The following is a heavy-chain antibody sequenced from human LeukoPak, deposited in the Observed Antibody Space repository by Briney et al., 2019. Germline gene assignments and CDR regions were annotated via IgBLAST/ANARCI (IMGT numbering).Heavy chain of an antibody. V-gene: IGHV4-59*01. CDR3: AGKVEVATIDYYYYGMDV. CDR2: IYYSGST. CDR1: GGSISSYY. J-gene: IGHJ6*02. Sequence: PSETLSLTCTVSGGSISSYYWSWIRQPPGKGLEWIGYIYYSGSTNYNPSLKSRVTISVDTSKNQFSLKLSSVTAADTAVYYCAGKVEVATIDYYYYGMDVWGQGTTVTVSS. D-gene: IGHD5-24*01.